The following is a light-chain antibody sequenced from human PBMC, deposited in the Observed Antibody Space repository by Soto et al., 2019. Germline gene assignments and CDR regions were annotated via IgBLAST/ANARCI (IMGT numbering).Light chain of an antibody. Sequence: QSVLTQPASVSGSPGHSITLSCAGTIRDVGAYNLVSWYQQYPGRAPQLILYEVRNRPSCISFRFSGFKSGNTASLTISGLQAEDEADYYCSSFTSKSTLIFGGGTKLTVL. J-gene: IGLJ2*01. V-gene: IGLV2-14*01. CDR3: SSFTSKSTLI. CDR1: IRDVGAYNL. CDR2: EVR.